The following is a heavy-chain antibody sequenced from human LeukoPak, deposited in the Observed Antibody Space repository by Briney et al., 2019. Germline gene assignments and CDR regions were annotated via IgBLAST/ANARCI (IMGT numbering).Heavy chain of an antibody. V-gene: IGHV3-53*01. CDR1: GFTVSSNY. CDR2: IYSGGST. D-gene: IGHD7-27*01. CDR3: GTGSAFDI. Sequence: GGSLRLSCAASGFTVSSNYMSWVRQAPGKGLEWVSVIYSGGSTYYADSVKGRFTISRDDSKSTLYLQMNSLKTEDTAVYYCGTGSAFDIWGRGTMVTVSS. J-gene: IGHJ3*02.